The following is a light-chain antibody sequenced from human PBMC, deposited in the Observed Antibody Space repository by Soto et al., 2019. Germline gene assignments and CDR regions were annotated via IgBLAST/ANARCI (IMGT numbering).Light chain of an antibody. J-gene: IGKJ1*01. CDR2: GAS. Sequence: EIVLTQSPGTLSLSPGERATLSCRASQSLSSSDLAWYQQKPGQAPRLLIYGASSRATDIPDRFGGGGSGTDFTLTISSLEPEDFAVYYCQQRSNWPKTFGQGTKVDIK. CDR1: QSLSSSD. CDR3: QQRSNWPKT. V-gene: IGKV3D-20*02.